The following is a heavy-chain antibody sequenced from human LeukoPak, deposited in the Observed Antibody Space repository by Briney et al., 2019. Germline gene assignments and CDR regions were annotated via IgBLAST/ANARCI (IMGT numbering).Heavy chain of an antibody. D-gene: IGHD5-24*01. V-gene: IGHV3-7*01. CDR1: GFTFSSYW. CDR2: IKQDGSEK. Sequence: GGSLRLSCAASGFTFSSYWMSWVRQAPGKGLEWVANIKQDGSEKYYVDSVKGRFTISRDNAKNSLYLQMNSLRAEDTAVYYCARSRDGYNSGLFDYWGQGTLVTASS. CDR3: ARSRDGYNSGLFDY. J-gene: IGHJ4*02.